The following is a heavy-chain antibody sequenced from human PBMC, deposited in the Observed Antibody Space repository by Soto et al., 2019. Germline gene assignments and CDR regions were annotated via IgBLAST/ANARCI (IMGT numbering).Heavy chain of an antibody. CDR1: GYIFTHFY. CDR2: INPNGGST. V-gene: IGHV1-46*03. CDR3: TRGLASGDY. Sequence: QVQLVQPGAEVKKPGASVKFSCKASGYIFTHFYIHWVRQAPGQGLEWIGIINPNGGSTNYAQNFQGRVTMTRDTSTSTVYMDLSSLRSEDTAVYYCTRGLASGDYWGQGTLITVSS. D-gene: IGHD6-6*01. J-gene: IGHJ4*02.